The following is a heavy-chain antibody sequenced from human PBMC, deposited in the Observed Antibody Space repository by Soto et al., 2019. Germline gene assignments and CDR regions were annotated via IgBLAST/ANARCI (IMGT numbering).Heavy chain of an antibody. V-gene: IGHV2-5*02. J-gene: IGHJ5*02. Sequence: QITLKESGPTLVKPTQTLTLTCTFSGFSLSTSGVGVGWIRXXPGKALEWLALIYWDDDKRYSPSLKSRLTITKXXXXXXXXXXXXXXXXXXXXXXXXXXXGXCXSTNCHSWFDPWGQGTLVTVSS. CDR3: XXXGXCXSTNCHSWFDP. CDR2: IYWDDDK. D-gene: IGHD2-2*01. CDR1: GFSLSTSGVG.